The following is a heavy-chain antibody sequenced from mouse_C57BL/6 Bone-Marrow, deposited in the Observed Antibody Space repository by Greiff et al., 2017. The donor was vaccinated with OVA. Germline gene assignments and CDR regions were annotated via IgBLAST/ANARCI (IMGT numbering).Heavy chain of an antibody. CDR3: TSYGSFDY. J-gene: IGHJ2*01. CDR2: IDPENGDT. Sequence: EVQLQQSGAELVRPGASVKLSCTASGFNIKDDYMHWVKQRPEQGLEWIGRIDPENGDTEYASKFQGKATITADTDSNTAYLQLSSLTSEDTAVYYCTSYGSFDYWGQGTTLTVSA. CDR1: GFNIKDDY. D-gene: IGHD2-1*01. V-gene: IGHV14-4*01.